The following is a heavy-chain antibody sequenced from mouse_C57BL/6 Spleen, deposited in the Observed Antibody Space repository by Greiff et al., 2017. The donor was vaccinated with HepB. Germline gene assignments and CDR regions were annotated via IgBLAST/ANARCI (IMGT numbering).Heavy chain of an antibody. CDR3: ARDLDYYGSSPFDY. J-gene: IGHJ2*01. V-gene: IGHV5-4*01. CDR1: GFTFSSYA. CDR2: ISDGGSYT. Sequence: EVQGVESGGGLVKPGGSLKLSCAASGFTFSSYAMSWVRQTPEKRLEWVATISDGGSYTYYPDNVKGRFTISRDNAKNNLYLQMSHLKSEDTAMYYCARDLDYYGSSPFDYWGQGTTLTVSS. D-gene: IGHD1-1*01.